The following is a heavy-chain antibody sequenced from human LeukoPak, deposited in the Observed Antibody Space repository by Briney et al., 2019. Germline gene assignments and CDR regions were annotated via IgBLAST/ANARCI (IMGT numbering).Heavy chain of an antibody. V-gene: IGHV3-9*01. Sequence: PGGSLRLSCAASGFTFDDYAMHWVRQAPGKGLEWVSGISWNSGSIGYADSVKGRFTISRDNAKNSLYLQMNSLRAEDTALYYCAKERSKYYGSGSSPLYYYGMDVWGQGTTVTVSS. CDR1: GFTFDDYA. CDR2: ISWNSGSI. J-gene: IGHJ6*02. D-gene: IGHD3-10*01. CDR3: AKERSKYYGSGSSPLYYYGMDV.